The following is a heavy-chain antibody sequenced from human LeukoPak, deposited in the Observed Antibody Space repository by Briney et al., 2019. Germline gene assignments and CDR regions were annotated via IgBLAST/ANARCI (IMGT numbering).Heavy chain of an antibody. CDR2: ISAYNGNT. V-gene: IGHV1-18*01. D-gene: IGHD6-13*01. CDR1: GYTFTSHG. CDR3: ARDKAAAGRDYYFDY. J-gene: IGHJ4*02. Sequence: ASVKVSCKASGYTFTSHGISWVRQAPGQGLEWMGWISAYNGNTNYAQKLQGRVTMTTDTSTSTAYMELRSLRSDDTAVYYCARDKAAAGRDYYFDYWGQGTLVTVSS.